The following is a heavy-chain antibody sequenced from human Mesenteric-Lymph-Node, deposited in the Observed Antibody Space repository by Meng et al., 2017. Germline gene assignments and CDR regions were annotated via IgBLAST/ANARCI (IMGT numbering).Heavy chain of an antibody. CDR3: ARGGTYYYGSGSPFDY. J-gene: IGHJ4*02. D-gene: IGHD3-10*01. V-gene: IGHV4-34*01. Sequence: QGPLQPWGAGLFKPSETLSLTCAVYVGSFSGYYWSWIRQPPGKGLEWIGEINHSGSTNYNPSLKSRVTISVDTSKNQFSLKLSSVTAADTAVYYCARGGTYYYGSGSPFDYWGQGTLVTVSS. CDR2: INHSGST. CDR1: VGSFSGYY.